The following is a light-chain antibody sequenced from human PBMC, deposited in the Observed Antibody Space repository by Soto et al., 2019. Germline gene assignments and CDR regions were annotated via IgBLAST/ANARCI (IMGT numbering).Light chain of an antibody. Sequence: DIVMTQSPDSLAVSLGERATINCKSSQSVLYSSNNKNYLAWYQQKPGQPPRLLIYWASTRESGVPARLSGSGSGTDFTLTISSLQAEDVAVYYCQQYYSTPPYTFGQGTKVEIK. CDR2: WAS. J-gene: IGKJ1*01. CDR3: QQYYSTPPYT. V-gene: IGKV4-1*01. CDR1: QSVLYSSNNKNY.